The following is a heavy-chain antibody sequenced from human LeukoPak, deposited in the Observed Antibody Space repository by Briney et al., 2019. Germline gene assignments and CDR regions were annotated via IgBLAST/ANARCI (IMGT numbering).Heavy chain of an antibody. J-gene: IGHJ4*02. D-gene: IGHD3-3*01. CDR3: ARYLLETTEWGGMDY. CDR2: IKNDGGEK. CDR1: GFTFSSYG. V-gene: IGHV3-7*01. Sequence: GALRLSCAESGFTFSSYGMHSVRQAPGKGLEWVANIKNDGGEKYYADSVKGRFTISRDNAKNSLYLQMNSLGAEDTAVYYCARYLLETTEWGGMDYWGQGTLVTVSS.